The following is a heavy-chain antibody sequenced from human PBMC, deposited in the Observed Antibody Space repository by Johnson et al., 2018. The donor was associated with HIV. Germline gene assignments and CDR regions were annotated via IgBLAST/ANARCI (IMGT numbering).Heavy chain of an antibody. CDR3: ARERSGSYYVDAVDI. Sequence: EVQLVESGGGVVQPGGSLRLSCAASVFTFSSYGMHWVRQAPGKGLEYVSAISSNGGSTYYANSVKGRFTISRDNSKNTLYLQMGSLRAEDMAVYYCARERSGSYYVDAVDIWGQGTMVTVSS. J-gene: IGHJ3*02. CDR2: ISSNGGST. D-gene: IGHD1-26*01. CDR1: VFTFSSYG. V-gene: IGHV3-64*01.